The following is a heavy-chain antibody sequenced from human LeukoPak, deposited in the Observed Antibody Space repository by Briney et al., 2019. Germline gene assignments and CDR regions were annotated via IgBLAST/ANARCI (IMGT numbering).Heavy chain of an antibody. D-gene: IGHD3-22*01. J-gene: IGHJ6*03. CDR2: INTNTGNP. V-gene: IGHV7-4-1*02. Sequence: ASVKVSCKASGYTFTGYYMHWVRHAPGQGLEWMGWINTNTGNPTYAQGFTGRFVFSLDTSVSTAYLQISSLKAEDTAVYYCARSPTPSLDSSGYYEYYYYYYMDVWGKGTTVNVSS. CDR1: GYTFTGYY. CDR3: ARSPTPSLDSSGYYEYYYYYYMDV.